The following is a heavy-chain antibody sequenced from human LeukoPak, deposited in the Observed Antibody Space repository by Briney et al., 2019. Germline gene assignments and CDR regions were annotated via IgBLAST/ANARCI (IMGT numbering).Heavy chain of an antibody. CDR1: GGSISRYY. J-gene: IGHJ4*02. CDR2: IYYSGST. V-gene: IGHV4-59*12. Sequence: SETLSLTCTVSGGSISRYYWSWIRQPPGKGLEWIGYIYYSGSTNYNPSLKSRVTISVDTSKNQFSLQLNSVTPEDTAVYYCARDLFIAVAGIFDYWGQGTLVPVSS. D-gene: IGHD6-19*01. CDR3: ARDLFIAVAGIFDY.